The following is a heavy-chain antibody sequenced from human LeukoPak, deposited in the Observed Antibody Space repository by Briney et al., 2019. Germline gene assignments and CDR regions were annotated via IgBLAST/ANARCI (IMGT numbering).Heavy chain of an antibody. CDR2: IYYSGST. CDR1: GGSISSSSYY. J-gene: IGHJ6*02. V-gene: IGHV4-39*01. Sequence: SETLSLTCTVSGGSISSSSYYWGWSRQPPGKGLEWIGSIYYSGSTYYNPSLKSRVTISVDTSKNQFSLKLSSVTAADTAVYYCARPPLMDVWGQGTTVTVSS. CDR3: ARPPLMDV.